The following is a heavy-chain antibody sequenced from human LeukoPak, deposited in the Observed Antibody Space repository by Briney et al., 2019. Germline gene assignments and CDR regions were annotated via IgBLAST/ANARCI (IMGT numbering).Heavy chain of an antibody. J-gene: IGHJ6*02. V-gene: IGHV1-46*01. D-gene: IGHD5-18*01. CDR3: ARVNSYGYYYYYGMDV. CDR1: GYTFTSYY. Sequence: ASVKVSCKASGYTFTSYYIHWVRQAPGQGLEWMGVINPSGGRTTYAQKFQGRVTMTRDTSTSTVYMELSSLRSDDTAVYYYARVNSYGYYYYYGMDVWGQGTTVTVSS. CDR2: INPSGGRT.